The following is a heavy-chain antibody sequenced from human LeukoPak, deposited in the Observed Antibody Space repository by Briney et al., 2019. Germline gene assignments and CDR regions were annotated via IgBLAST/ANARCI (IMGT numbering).Heavy chain of an antibody. J-gene: IGHJ4*02. D-gene: IGHD3-10*01. V-gene: IGHV4-39*01. CDR2: MYYSGST. CDR3: ASSITMVRGIIALHLDY. CDR1: GGSISSSNYY. Sequence: SETLSLTCTVSGGSISSSNYYWGWIRQPPGKGLEWIGSMYYSGSTYYNPSRKSRVTISVDTSKNQFCLKLSSATDAHTAVYYCASSITMVRGIIALHLDYRGPGTLVTVSP.